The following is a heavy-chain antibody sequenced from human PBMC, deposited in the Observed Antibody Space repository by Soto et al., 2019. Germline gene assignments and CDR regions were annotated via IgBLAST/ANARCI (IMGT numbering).Heavy chain of an antibody. V-gene: IGHV4-59*01. CDR1: GGSISSYY. J-gene: IGHJ6*02. Sequence: QVQLQESGPGLVKPSETLSLTCTVSGGSISSYYWSWIRQPPGKGLEWIGYIYYSGSTNYNPSLKSRVTISVDTSKNQFSLKLSSVTAADTAVYYCARSMGSRWELPINYYYYYGMDVWGQGTTVTVSS. CDR3: ARSMGSRWELPINYYYYYGMDV. D-gene: IGHD1-26*01. CDR2: IYYSGST.